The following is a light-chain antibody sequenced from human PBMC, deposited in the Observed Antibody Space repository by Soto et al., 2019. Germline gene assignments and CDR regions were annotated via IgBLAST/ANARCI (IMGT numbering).Light chain of an antibody. CDR2: LNSDGSH. CDR3: QTWGPGFYV. J-gene: IGLJ1*01. V-gene: IGLV4-69*01. CDR1: SGHSSYA. Sequence: QPVLTQSPSASASLGASVKLTCTLSSGHSSYAIAWHQQQPEKGPRYLMNLNSDGSHTKGDGIPDRFSGSSSGAERYLTISGLQSEDEADYYCQTWGPGFYVFGTGTKLTVL.